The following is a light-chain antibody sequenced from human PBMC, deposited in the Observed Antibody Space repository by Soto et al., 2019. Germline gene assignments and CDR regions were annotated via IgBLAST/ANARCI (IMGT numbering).Light chain of an antibody. Sequence: EIVLTQSPGTLSLSPGERATLSCRASQTIGSYFAWYQQKPGRAPRLLIYDVSNRATGIPARFSGSGSGTDFTLTISSLEPEDFAVYYCHQRSEWPLTFGGGTKVEIK. CDR3: HQRSEWPLT. V-gene: IGKV3-11*01. J-gene: IGKJ4*01. CDR1: QTIGSY. CDR2: DVS.